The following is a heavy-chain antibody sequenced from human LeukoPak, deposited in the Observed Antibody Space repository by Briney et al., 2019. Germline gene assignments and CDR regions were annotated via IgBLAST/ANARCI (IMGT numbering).Heavy chain of an antibody. V-gene: IGHV4-61*02. CDR1: GGSISSGNYY. CDR2: IYASGST. Sequence: SETLSLTCTVSGGSISSGNYYWSWIRQSAGKGLEWIGRIYASGSTTYDPSLTSRVTMSVDTSKNQFSLKVTSVTAADTAVYYRARRSWFDLWGQGNLVIVSS. CDR3: ARRSWFDL. J-gene: IGHJ5*02.